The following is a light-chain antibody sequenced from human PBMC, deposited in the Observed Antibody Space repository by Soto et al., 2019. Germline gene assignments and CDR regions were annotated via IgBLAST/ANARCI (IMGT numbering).Light chain of an antibody. Sequence: DIHMTQSPSTLSASVGDTVTITCRASQTISGWLAWYQQRPGKAPNLLIFDASTLESGVPSRFSGSGSGTTFTLTISSLQSDDFATYYCLQYNGYYRTFGQGTKVDIK. CDR2: DAS. CDR1: QTISGW. J-gene: IGKJ1*01. CDR3: LQYNGYYRT. V-gene: IGKV1-5*01.